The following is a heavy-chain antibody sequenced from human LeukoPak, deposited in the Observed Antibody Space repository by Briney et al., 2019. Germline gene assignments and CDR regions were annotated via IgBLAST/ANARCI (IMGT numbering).Heavy chain of an antibody. D-gene: IGHD3-10*01. CDR3: ARRTSLARGAPLVDY. CDR1: GYSFTSYW. CDR2: IYPGDSDT. J-gene: IGHJ4*02. Sequence: GESLKISCKGSGYSFTSYWIGWVRQMSGKGLESMAIIYPGDSDTRYSPSFQGQVTISADKSISTAYLQWSSLKASDTAMYYCARRTSLARGAPLVDYWGQGTLVTVSS. V-gene: IGHV5-51*01.